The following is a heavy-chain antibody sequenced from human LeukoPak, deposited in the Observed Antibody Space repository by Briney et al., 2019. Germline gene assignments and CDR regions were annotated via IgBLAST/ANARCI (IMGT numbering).Heavy chain of an antibody. CDR1: GGSISSSSYY. D-gene: IGHD3-10*01. CDR2: IYYSGST. Sequence: PSETLSLTCTVSGGSISSSSYYWGWIRQPPGKGLEWIGSIYYSGSTYYNPSLKSRVTISVDTSKNQFSLKLSSVTAADTAVYYCAVWFGELPDLYYFDYWGQGTLVTVSS. CDR3: AVWFGELPDLYYFDY. J-gene: IGHJ4*02. V-gene: IGHV4-39*07.